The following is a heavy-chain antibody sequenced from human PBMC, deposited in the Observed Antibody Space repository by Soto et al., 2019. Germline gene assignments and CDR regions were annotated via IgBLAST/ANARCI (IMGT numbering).Heavy chain of an antibody. V-gene: IGHV3-48*02. Sequence: EVQLVESGGGLVQPGGSLRLSCTTSGFTFSHYSMNWVRQAPGKGLEWVSYIRSIGTTIYYADSVKGRFTISRDNAKSSLYLQMDSLRDEDTAVYYCARDPHALDYWGQGTLVTVS. CDR1: GFTFSHYS. CDR2: IRSIGTTI. CDR3: ARDPHALDY. J-gene: IGHJ4*02.